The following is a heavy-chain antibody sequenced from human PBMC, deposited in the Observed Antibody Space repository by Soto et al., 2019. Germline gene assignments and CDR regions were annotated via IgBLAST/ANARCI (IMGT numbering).Heavy chain of an antibody. D-gene: IGHD5-18*01. CDR1: GFTFSSYE. V-gene: IGHV3-48*03. CDR2: ISSSGSTI. J-gene: IGHJ4*02. Sequence: GGSLRLSCAASGFTFSSYEMNWVRQAPGKGLEWVSYISSSGSTIYYADSVKGRFTISRDNAKNSLYLQMNSLRAEDTAVYYCARDLGYSYGYKYYFDYWGQGTLVTVSS. CDR3: ARDLGYSYGYKYYFDY.